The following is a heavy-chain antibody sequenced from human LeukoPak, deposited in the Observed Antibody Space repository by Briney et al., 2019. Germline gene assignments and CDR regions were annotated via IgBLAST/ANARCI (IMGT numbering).Heavy chain of an antibody. CDR3: ARARYCSGGSCYDAFDI. CDR2: ISGSGGST. CDR1: GFTFSSYA. J-gene: IGHJ3*02. Sequence: PGGSLRLSCAASGFTFSSYAMSWVRQAPGKGLEWVSAISGSGGSTYYADSVKGRFTTSRDNSKNTLYLQMNSLRAEDTAVYYCARARYCSGGSCYDAFDIWGQGTMVTVSS. D-gene: IGHD2-15*01. V-gene: IGHV3-23*01.